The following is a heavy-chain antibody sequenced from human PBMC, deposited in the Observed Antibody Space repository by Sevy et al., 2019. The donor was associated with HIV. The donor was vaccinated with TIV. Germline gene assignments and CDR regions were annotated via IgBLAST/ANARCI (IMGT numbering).Heavy chain of an antibody. J-gene: IGHJ4*02. D-gene: IGHD6-19*01. CDR1: GASISNTAYY. Sequence: TLSLTCIVSGASISNTAYYWGWIRQSPGKGLEWIASIRHGGYTFYNPSLKSRVTISADTSKNQFSLKLTSVSAADTSIYYCGGPKLTYTTGWHYFDYWGQGTVVTVSS. CDR3: GGPKLTYTTGWHYFDY. V-gene: IGHV4-39*01. CDR2: IRHGGYT.